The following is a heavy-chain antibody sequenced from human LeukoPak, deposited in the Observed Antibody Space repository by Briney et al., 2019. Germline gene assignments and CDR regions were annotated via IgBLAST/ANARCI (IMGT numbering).Heavy chain of an antibody. J-gene: IGHJ4*02. CDR3: ASSGYGSGSYTSY. CDR2: INHSGST. CDR1: GGSFSGYY. Sequence: SETLSLTCAVYGGSFSGYYWSWIRQPPGKRLEWIGEINHSGSTNYNPSLKSRVTISVDTSKNQFSLKLSSVTAADTAVYYCASSGYGSGSYTSYWGQGTLVTVSS. V-gene: IGHV4-34*01. D-gene: IGHD3-10*01.